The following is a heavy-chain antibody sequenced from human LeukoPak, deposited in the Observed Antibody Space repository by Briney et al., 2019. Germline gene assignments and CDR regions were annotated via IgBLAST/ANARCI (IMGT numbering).Heavy chain of an antibody. V-gene: IGHV4-4*07. CDR2: MYTNGSA. CDR1: GGSISSYY. Sequence: PSETLSLTCTVSGGSISSYYWSWIRQPPGKGLEWIGHMYTNGSANYNPSLKSRVTMSVDTSKNQFSLKLTSVTAADTAVYYCARDSGTTGEVKFDPWGQGTLVTVSS. J-gene: IGHJ5*02. D-gene: IGHD3-10*01. CDR3: ARDSGTTGEVKFDP.